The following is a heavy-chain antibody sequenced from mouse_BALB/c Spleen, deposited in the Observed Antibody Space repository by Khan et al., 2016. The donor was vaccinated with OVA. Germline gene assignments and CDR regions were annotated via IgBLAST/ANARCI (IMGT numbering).Heavy chain of an antibody. CDR3: AISIITTKGDYYAMDY. J-gene: IGHJ4*01. CDR1: GFTFSSYG. D-gene: IGHD2-4*01. Sequence: EVNLVESGGDLVKPGGSLKLSCAASGFTFSSYGMSWVRQTPDKRLEWVATISSGGHYTYFPDSVRGRFTISRDNAQNTLSLQMSSLKSEDTAMYYWAISIITTKGDYYAMDYWGQGTSVTVSS. CDR2: ISSGGHYT. V-gene: IGHV5-6*01.